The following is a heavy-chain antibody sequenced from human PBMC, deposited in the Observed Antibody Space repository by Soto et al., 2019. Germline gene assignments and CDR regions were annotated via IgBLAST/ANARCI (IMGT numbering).Heavy chain of an antibody. CDR2: IIPIFGTA. Sequence: QVQLVQSGAEVKKPGSSVKVSCKASGGTFSSYAISWVRQAPGQGLEWMGGIIPIFGTANYAQKFQGRVTITGDESTSTAYMELSSLRSEDTAVYYCARDGPPGYCSSTSCYITWGQGTLVTVSS. D-gene: IGHD2-2*02. J-gene: IGHJ5*02. CDR1: GGTFSSYA. V-gene: IGHV1-69*01. CDR3: ARDGPPGYCSSTSCYIT.